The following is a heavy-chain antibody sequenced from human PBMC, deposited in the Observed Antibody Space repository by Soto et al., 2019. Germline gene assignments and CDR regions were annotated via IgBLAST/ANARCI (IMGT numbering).Heavy chain of an antibody. V-gene: IGHV3-23*01. Sequence: GGSLRLSCAASGFTFSLYAMSWVRQAPGKGLEWVSAISGSGGSTYYADSVKGRFTISRDNSRDTLYLQMNSLRAEDTAIYYCAKAKGDYPYWYFDLWGRGTLVTVSS. CDR1: GFTFSLYA. CDR3: AKAKGDYPYWYFDL. CDR2: ISGSGGST. D-gene: IGHD4-17*01. J-gene: IGHJ2*01.